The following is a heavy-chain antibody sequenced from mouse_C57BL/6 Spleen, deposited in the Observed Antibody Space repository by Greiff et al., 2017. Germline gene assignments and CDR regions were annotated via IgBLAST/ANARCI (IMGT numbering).Heavy chain of an antibody. Sequence: QVQLQQPGAELVRPGSSVKLSCKASGYTFTSYWMDWVKQRPGKGLEWIGNIYPSDSETHYNQKFKDKATLTVDKSSSTAYMQLSSLTSEDSAVYYCARGYYGSRAMDYWGQGTSVTVSS. CDR1: GYTFTSYW. V-gene: IGHV1-61*01. CDR2: IYPSDSET. J-gene: IGHJ4*01. D-gene: IGHD1-1*01. CDR3: ARGYYGSRAMDY.